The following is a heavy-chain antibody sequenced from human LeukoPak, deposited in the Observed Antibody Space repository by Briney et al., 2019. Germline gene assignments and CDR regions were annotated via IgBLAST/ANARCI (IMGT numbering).Heavy chain of an antibody. CDR1: GFTFSSYS. D-gene: IGHD2-15*01. CDR2: ISSSSSYI. J-gene: IGHJ4*02. V-gene: IGHV3-21*01. Sequence: GGSLRLSCAASGFTFSSYSMNWVRQAPGKGLEWVSSISSSSSYIYYADSVKGRFTISRDNSKNTLYLQMNSLRAEDTAVYYCARSGSSGSCSYFDYWGQGTLVTVSS. CDR3: ARSGSSGSCSYFDY.